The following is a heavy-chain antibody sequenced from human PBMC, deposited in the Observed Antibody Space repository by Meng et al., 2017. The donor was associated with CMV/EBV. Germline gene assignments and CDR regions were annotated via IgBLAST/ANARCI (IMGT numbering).Heavy chain of an antibody. CDR1: GGTVSSYT. V-gene: IGHV1-69*04. CDR2: IIPVVGIA. Sequence: SVKVSCKASGGTVSSYTISWVRQAPGQGLEWMGRIIPVVGIANYAQKFQGRVTITADKPRSPAYMELSSLRSDETAVYYCARDRVYSSTWLGSPETDYFHNGLDVWGQGTAVTVSS. CDR3: ARDRVYSSTWLGSPETDYFHNGLDV. D-gene: IGHD6-13*01. J-gene: IGHJ6*02.